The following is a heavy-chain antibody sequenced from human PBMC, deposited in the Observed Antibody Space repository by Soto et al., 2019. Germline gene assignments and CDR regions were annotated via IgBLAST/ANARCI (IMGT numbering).Heavy chain of an antibody. D-gene: IGHD3-22*01. Sequence: EVQLVESGGGLVKPGGSLRLSCAASGFTFSSYSMNWVRQAPGKGLEWVSSISSSSSYIYYADSVKGRFTISRDNAKNSLYLQMNSLSAEDTAVYYCARAGYYYDSSGYRAFDIWGQGTMVTVSS. V-gene: IGHV3-21*01. CDR1: GFTFSSYS. J-gene: IGHJ3*02. CDR2: ISSSSSYI. CDR3: ARAGYYYDSSGYRAFDI.